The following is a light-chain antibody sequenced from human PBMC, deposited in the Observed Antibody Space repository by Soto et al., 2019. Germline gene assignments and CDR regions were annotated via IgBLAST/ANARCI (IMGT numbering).Light chain of an antibody. J-gene: IGKJ5*01. CDR3: QQYDSLPIT. V-gene: IGKV1-33*01. Sequence: DTQMTQSPSSLSASVGDRVTITCQASQGITNYLNWYQQKPGKAPKLLIYDASNLETGVPSSFSGSGSGTDFTFTISSLQPEDIATYYCQQYDSLPITFGQGTRLEI. CDR1: QGITNY. CDR2: DAS.